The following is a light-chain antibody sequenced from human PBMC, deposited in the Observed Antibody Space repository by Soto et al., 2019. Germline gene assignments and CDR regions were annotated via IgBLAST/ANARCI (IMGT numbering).Light chain of an antibody. CDR2: GAS. CDR3: QQYGSSRDT. J-gene: IGKJ2*01. V-gene: IGKV3-20*01. CDR1: QSVSSSS. Sequence: EIVLTQSPGTLSLSPGERATLSCRASQSVSSSSLAWYQQKPGQAPRLLMYGASNRAAGTPDRFSGSGSGTDFTLTSGRLEPEDFAVYYCQQYGSSRDTFGQGTKLEIK.